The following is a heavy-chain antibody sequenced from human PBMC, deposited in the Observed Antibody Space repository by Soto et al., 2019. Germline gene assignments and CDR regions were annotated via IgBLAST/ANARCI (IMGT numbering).Heavy chain of an antibody. CDR2: ISGSGGST. CDR1: GFTFSSYA. J-gene: IGHJ4*02. CDR3: ASSIAVAGYFDY. D-gene: IGHD6-19*01. V-gene: IGHV3-23*01. Sequence: GGSLRLSCAASGFTFSSYAMSWVRQAPGKGLEWVSAISGSGGSTYYADSVKGRFTISRDNSKNTLYLQMNSLRAEDTAVYYCASSIAVAGYFDYWGQGTQVTVSS.